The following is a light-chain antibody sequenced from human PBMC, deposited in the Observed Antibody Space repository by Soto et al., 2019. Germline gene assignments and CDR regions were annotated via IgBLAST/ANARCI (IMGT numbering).Light chain of an antibody. CDR1: SSNIGSNT. CDR2: SNN. V-gene: IGLV1-44*01. Sequence: QSVRTQPPSASGTPGQRVTNSCSGSSSNIGSNTVNWYQQLPGTAPKLLIYSNNQRPSGVPDRFSGSKSGTSASLAISGFQSEDEADYYCAAWDDSLNGNVFGSGTKMTVL. J-gene: IGLJ1*01. CDR3: AAWDDSLNGNV.